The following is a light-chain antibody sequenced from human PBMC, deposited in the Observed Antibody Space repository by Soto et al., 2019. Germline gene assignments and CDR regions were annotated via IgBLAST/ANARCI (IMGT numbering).Light chain of an antibody. CDR1: QSVSSDY. CDR2: GAS. Sequence: EIVLTQSTGTLSLSPGERATLSCRASQSVSSDYLSWYQQKPGQPPRLLIYGASYRATDIPDRFSGGGSGTDFTLTIRRLEAEDFAVYYCQQYGSTPSVTYGGGTKGEIK. V-gene: IGKV3-20*01. CDR3: QQYGSTPSVT. J-gene: IGKJ4*01.